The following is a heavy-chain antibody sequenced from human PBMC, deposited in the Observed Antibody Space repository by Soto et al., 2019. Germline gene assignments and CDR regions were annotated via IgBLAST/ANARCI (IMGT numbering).Heavy chain of an antibody. CDR2: ISDDGGNK. CDR1: GFTFSSYA. Sequence: QVQLVESGGGVVQPGRSLRLSCAASGFTFSSYAMHWVRQAPGKGLEWVADISDDGGNKYYADSVKGRFTISRDNSKNTLYLQLNSLRAEDTAVYYCAREKGRGATFDYWGQGTLVTVSS. V-gene: IGHV3-30-3*01. CDR3: AREKGRGATFDY. D-gene: IGHD3-10*01. J-gene: IGHJ4*02.